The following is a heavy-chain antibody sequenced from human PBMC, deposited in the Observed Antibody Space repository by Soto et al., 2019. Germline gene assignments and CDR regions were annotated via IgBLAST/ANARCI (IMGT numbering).Heavy chain of an antibody. Sequence: FETLSLTCTVSGGSSCSCSWSWIRQPPGKGLEWIGYIYYSGSTNYNPSLKSRVTISVDTSKNQFSLKLSSVTAADTAVYYCVYGSGSPFDYWGQGTLVNVSS. V-gene: IGHV4-59*01. CDR3: VYGSGSPFDY. CDR2: IYYSGST. CDR1: GGSSCSCS. J-gene: IGHJ4*02. D-gene: IGHD3-10*01.